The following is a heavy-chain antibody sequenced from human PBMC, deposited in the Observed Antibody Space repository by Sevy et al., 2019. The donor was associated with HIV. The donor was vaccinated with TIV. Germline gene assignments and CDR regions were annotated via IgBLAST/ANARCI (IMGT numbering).Heavy chain of an antibody. Sequence: GGSLRLSCAASGFSFSGYNMNWVRQAPGKGLEWVSYLSSSTSTIYYADSVKGRFTISRDNAKNSLFLQMNSLRDEDTAVYYCARDSSWNYDSYFYGMDVWGQGTTVTVSS. D-gene: IGHD1-7*01. V-gene: IGHV3-48*02. CDR3: ARDSSWNYDSYFYGMDV. CDR2: LSSSTSTI. J-gene: IGHJ6*02. CDR1: GFSFSGYN.